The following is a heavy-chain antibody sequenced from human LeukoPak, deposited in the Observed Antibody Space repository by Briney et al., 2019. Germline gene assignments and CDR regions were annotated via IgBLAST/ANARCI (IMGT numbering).Heavy chain of an antibody. D-gene: IGHD2-15*01. CDR1: GGSISSGDYY. CDR3: ARKYCSRGSCYSPMGFDP. J-gene: IGHJ5*02. Sequence: SETLSLTCTVSGGSISSGDYYWSWIRQSPGKGLEWIGYIYYSGTTYYSPSLRSRVTMSVDTSKNQFSLKLSSVTAADTAVYYCARKYCSRGSCYSPMGFDPWGQGTLVSVSS. CDR2: IYYSGTT. V-gene: IGHV4-30-4*01.